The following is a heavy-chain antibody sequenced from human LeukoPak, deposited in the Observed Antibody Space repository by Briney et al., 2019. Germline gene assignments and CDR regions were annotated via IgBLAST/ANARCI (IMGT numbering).Heavy chain of an antibody. J-gene: IGHJ4*02. Sequence: TGGSLRLSCAASGYTVSSNYMCWVRQALGKGLEWVSVIYSGGSTFYAYSVRGRFTISRDNSKNTLYIQMNSLRAEDTAVYYCARDVSGSSSWSDFDYWGQGTLVTVSS. D-gene: IGHD6-13*01. CDR2: IYSGGST. V-gene: IGHV3-66*01. CDR3: ARDVSGSSSWSDFDY. CDR1: GYTVSSNY.